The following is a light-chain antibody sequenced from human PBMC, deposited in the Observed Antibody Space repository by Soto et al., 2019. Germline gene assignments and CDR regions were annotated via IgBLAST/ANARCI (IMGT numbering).Light chain of an antibody. CDR3: QQYYSTPST. Sequence: DIVMTQSPDSLAVSLGERATINCKSSQSVLYSSNNKNYLAWYQQKPGQPPKLLIYWASTRESGVPDRFSGSRSGTDFTLTISSLQAEDVAVYYFQQYYSTPSTFGQGTKVEIK. CDR2: WAS. CDR1: QSVLYSSNNKNY. V-gene: IGKV4-1*01. J-gene: IGKJ1*01.